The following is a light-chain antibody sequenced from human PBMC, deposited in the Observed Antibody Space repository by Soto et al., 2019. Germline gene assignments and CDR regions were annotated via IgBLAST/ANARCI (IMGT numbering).Light chain of an antibody. CDR2: GAS. J-gene: IGKJ2*01. CDR3: EQYDSSPYT. V-gene: IGKV3-20*01. CDR1: QSVSSTH. Sequence: EIVLTQSPGTLSLSPGERATLSSRASQSVSSTHLAWYQHKPGQAPRLLIYGASSRETGIPDTFSGSGSGTEFTLTISRLEPEDFAVYYCEQYDSSPYTFGQGTKLEIK.